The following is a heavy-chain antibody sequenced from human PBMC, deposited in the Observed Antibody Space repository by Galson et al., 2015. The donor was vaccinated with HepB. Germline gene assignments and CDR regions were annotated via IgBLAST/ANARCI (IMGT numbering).Heavy chain of an antibody. CDR2: ISGSGGST. D-gene: IGHD5-24*01. CDR1: GFTFSSYA. V-gene: IGHV3-23*01. Sequence: SLRLSCAASGFTFSSYAMSWVRQAPGKGLEWVSAISGSGGSTYYADSVKGRFTISRDNSKNTLYLQMNSLRAEDTAVYYCAKGLTRWLQFWHFSQTIGYWGQGTLVTVSS. J-gene: IGHJ4*02. CDR3: AKGLTRWLQFWHFSQTIGY.